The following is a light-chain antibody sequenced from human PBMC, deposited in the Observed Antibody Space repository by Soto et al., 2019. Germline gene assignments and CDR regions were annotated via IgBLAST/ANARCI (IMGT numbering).Light chain of an antibody. J-gene: IGLJ3*02. CDR2: DDS. Sequence: SYELTQPPSVSVAPGQTARLTCGGNNIGSKSVHWYQQKPGQAPVLVVYDDSDRPSGIPERFSGSKSGTSASLAITGLQAEDEADYYCQSYDSSHWVFGGGTKLTVL. V-gene: IGLV3-21*02. CDR3: QSYDSSHWV. CDR1: NIGSKS.